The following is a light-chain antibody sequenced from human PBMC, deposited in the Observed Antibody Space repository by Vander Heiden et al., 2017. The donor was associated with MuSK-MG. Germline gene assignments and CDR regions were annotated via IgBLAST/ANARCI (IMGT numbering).Light chain of an antibody. J-gene: IGKJ2*01. Sequence: DIQMTQSPSSLSASVGDRVTITCQASQDISKYLNWYQQKPGKAPKLLIYDASNLKTGVPSRFSGSGCGTDFTFTISSLQPEDIATYYCQQHDNFFMYTFGQGTKVEIK. CDR3: QQHDNFFMYT. CDR1: QDISKY. CDR2: DAS. V-gene: IGKV1-33*01.